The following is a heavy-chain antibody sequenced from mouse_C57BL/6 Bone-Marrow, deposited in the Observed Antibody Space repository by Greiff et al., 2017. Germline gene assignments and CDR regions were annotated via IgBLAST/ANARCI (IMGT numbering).Heavy chain of an antibody. D-gene: IGHD1-1*01. CDR1: GYTFTNYW. V-gene: IGHV1-63*01. J-gene: IGHJ2*01. CDR3: AGDYGNYFDY. CDR2: IYPGGGYT. Sequence: QVQLQQSGAELVRPGTSVKMSCKASGYTFTNYWIGWAKQRPGHGLEWIGDIYPGGGYTNYNEKFKGKATLTADKSARTAYMQFSGLTSEDSAIYYCAGDYGNYFDYWGQGTTLTVSS.